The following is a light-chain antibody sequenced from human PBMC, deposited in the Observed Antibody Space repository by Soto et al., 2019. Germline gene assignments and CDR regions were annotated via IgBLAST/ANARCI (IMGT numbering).Light chain of an antibody. CDR2: RNH. CDR1: TSNIGTYA. V-gene: IGLV1-44*01. CDR3: AAWDDSLRAVV. Sequence: QSVLTQSPSASVTPGQRVTISCSGSTSNIGTYAVNWYQQLPGTAPTLLIFRNHQRPSGVPDRFSGSKSGTSASLAISGPQSADEADYYCAAWDDSLRAVVFGGGTKLTVL. J-gene: IGLJ2*01.